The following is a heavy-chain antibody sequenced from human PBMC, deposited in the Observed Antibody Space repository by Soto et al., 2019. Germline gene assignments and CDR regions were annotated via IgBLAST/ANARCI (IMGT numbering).Heavy chain of an antibody. Sequence: SVKVSCKASGGTFSGYTISWVRQAPGQGLEWMGRIIPILGIANYAQKFQGRVTITADKSTSTAYMELSSLRSEDTAVYYCARDGYCSGGSCSTAAFAYWGQGTLVTVSS. CDR2: IIPILGIA. CDR3: ARDGYCSGGSCSTAAFAY. D-gene: IGHD2-15*01. V-gene: IGHV1-69*04. J-gene: IGHJ4*02. CDR1: GGTFSGYT.